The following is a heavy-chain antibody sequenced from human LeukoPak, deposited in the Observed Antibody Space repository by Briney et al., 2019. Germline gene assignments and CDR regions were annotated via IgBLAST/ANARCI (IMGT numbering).Heavy chain of an antibody. Sequence: GGSLRLSCAASGFTFSSYWMTWVRQAPGKGLEWVASIKQDGSEKYYVDSMKGRFTISRDNAKNSLYLQMNSLRAEETAVYYCARDLGYYGSGSYYKALGYWGQGTLVTVSS. CDR2: IKQDGSEK. V-gene: IGHV3-7*01. CDR1: GFTFSSYW. J-gene: IGHJ4*02. CDR3: ARDLGYYGSGSYYKALGY. D-gene: IGHD3-10*01.